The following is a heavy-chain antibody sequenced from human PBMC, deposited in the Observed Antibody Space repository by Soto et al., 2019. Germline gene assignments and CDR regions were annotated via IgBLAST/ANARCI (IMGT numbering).Heavy chain of an antibody. D-gene: IGHD3-10*01. J-gene: IGHJ5*02. CDR3: ARVAVGPGSYYLGFDP. CDR2: INPSGGST. CDR1: GYTFTSYY. Sequence: QVQLVQSGAEVKKPGASVKVSCKASGYTFTSYYMHWVRQAPGQGLEWMGIINPSGGSTSYAQKFQGRVTMTRDTSTSTVYMELSSLRSEDTAVYYCARVAVGPGSYYLGFDPWGQGTLVTVSS. V-gene: IGHV1-46*03.